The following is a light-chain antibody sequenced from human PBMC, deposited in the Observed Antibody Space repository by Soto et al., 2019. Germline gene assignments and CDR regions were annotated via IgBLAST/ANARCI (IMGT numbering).Light chain of an antibody. CDR2: SAS. V-gene: IGKV1-39*01. CDR3: QQSFSTPQWT. J-gene: IGKJ1*01. CDR1: QDIHVF. Sequence: DIQLTQSPSFLSASDGDRVTITCRVSQDIHVFLAWYQHKPGKAPRLLIDSASTLQSGVPSRFSGSGSGTDFTLTISSLQPEDFATYYCQQSFSTPQWTFGQGTKVDIK.